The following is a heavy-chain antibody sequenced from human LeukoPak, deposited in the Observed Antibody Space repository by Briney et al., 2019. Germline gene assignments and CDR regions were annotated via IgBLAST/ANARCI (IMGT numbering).Heavy chain of an antibody. J-gene: IGHJ6*02. D-gene: IGHD2-2*01. CDR1: GFTVSSNY. CDR3: SSTSCPMCGMDV. CDR2: IYSGGST. Sequence: GGSLRLSCAASGFTVSSNYMSWVRQAPGKGLEWVSVIYSGGSTYYADSVKGRFTISRDNSKNTLYLQMNSLRAEDTDVYYCSSTSCPMCGMDVWGQGTTVTVSS. V-gene: IGHV3-66*02.